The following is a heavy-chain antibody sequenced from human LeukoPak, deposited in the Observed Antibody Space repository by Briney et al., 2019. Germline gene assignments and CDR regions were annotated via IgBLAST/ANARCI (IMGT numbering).Heavy chain of an antibody. CDR2: INPNSGGT. Sequence: ASVKVSCKASGYTFTGYYIHWVRQAPGQGLEWMGWINPNSGGTNYAQKFQGRVTMTRDTSISTTYMELSRLRSDDTAVYYCARCVYLIAAAGMDFDYWGQGTLVTVSS. J-gene: IGHJ4*02. D-gene: IGHD6-13*01. CDR1: GYTFTGYY. CDR3: ARCVYLIAAAGMDFDY. V-gene: IGHV1-2*02.